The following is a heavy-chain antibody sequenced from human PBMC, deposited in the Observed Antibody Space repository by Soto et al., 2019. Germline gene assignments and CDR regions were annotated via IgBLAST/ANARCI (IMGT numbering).Heavy chain of an antibody. CDR3: ATDFQWLDTYGMDV. CDR1: GFTFSSYA. CDR2: ISYDGSNK. J-gene: IGHJ6*02. Sequence: GGSLRLSCAASGFTFSSYAMHWVRQAPGKGLEWVAVISYDGSNKYYADSVKGRFTISRDNSKNTLYLQMNSLRAEDTAVYYCATDFQWLDTYGMDVWGQGTTVTVSS. V-gene: IGHV3-30-3*01. D-gene: IGHD6-19*01.